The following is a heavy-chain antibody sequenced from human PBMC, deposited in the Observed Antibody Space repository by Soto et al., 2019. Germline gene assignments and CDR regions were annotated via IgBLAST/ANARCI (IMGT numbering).Heavy chain of an antibody. D-gene: IGHD2-8*01. CDR1: GYSFTDYH. V-gene: IGHV1-2*04. CDR3: ARGDTTDCSNGVCYFFYSHEMDV. Sequence: ASVKVSCKASGYSFTDYHIHWVRQAPGQGLEWLGRINPKSGGTSTAQKFQGWVTMTTDTSISTASMELTRLTSDDTAIYYCARGDTTDCSNGVCYFFYSHEMDVWGQGTTVTVSS. CDR2: INPKSGGT. J-gene: IGHJ6*02.